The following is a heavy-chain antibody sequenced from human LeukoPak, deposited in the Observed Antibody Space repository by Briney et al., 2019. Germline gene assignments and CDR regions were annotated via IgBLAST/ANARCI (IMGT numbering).Heavy chain of an antibody. J-gene: IGHJ4*02. CDR2: ISYNGGFT. D-gene: IGHD6-19*01. Sequence: PGRSLRLSCAGSGFTFDDYAMHWVRQAPGKGLEWLSIISYNGGFTDYADSVKGRFTISRDNAKNSLYLQLDSLRAEDTAIYYCAKVRGQYSSHFFFDYWGQGTLVTVSS. CDR3: AKVRGQYSSHFFFDY. CDR1: GFTFDDYA. V-gene: IGHV3-9*01.